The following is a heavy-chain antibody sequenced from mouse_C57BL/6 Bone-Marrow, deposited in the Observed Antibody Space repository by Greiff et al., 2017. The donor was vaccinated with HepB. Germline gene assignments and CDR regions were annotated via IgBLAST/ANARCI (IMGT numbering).Heavy chain of an antibody. V-gene: IGHV1-81*01. Sequence: QVQLKESGAELARPGASVKLSCKASGYTFTSYGISWVKQRTGQGLEWIGEIYPRSGNTYYNEKFKGKATLTADKSSSTAYMELRSLTSEDSAVYFCARQGLWDLLWLRRDWYFDVWGTGTTVTVSS. CDR1: GYTFTSYG. CDR3: ARQGLWDLLWLRRDWYFDV. D-gene: IGHD2-2*01. CDR2: IYPRSGNT. J-gene: IGHJ1*03.